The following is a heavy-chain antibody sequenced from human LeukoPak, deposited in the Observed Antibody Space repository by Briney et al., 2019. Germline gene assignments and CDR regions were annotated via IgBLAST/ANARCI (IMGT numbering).Heavy chain of an antibody. J-gene: IGHJ4*02. CDR2: IKQDGSDK. V-gene: IGHV3-7*04. D-gene: IGHD3-22*01. CDR3: ARAYYGSNDYRSTPMFVIFDY. Sequence: PGGSLRLSCAASGFTISSYWMSWVRQAPGKGREWVANIKQDGSDKFYVDSVKGRFTISRDNAKNSLYLQMDSLRADDTAVYDWARAYYGSNDYRSTPMFVIFDYWGQGTLVTVSS. CDR1: GFTISSYW.